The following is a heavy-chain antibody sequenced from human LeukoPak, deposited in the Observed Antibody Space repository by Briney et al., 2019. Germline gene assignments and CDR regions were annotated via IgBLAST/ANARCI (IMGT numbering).Heavy chain of an antibody. Sequence: PSETLSLTCTVSGGSISSYYWSWIRQPPGKGLEWIGYIYYSGSTNYNPSLKSRVTISVDTSKNQSSLKLSSVTAADTAVYYCARHSTWLGYYFDYWGQGTLVTVSS. CDR1: GGSISSYY. CDR2: IYYSGST. V-gene: IGHV4-59*08. D-gene: IGHD3-22*01. CDR3: ARHSTWLGYYFDY. J-gene: IGHJ4*02.